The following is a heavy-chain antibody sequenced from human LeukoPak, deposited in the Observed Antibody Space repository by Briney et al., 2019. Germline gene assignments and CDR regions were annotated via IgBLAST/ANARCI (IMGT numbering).Heavy chain of an antibody. J-gene: IGHJ4*02. CDR3: ARDSPPRQYYDILTGYYDY. Sequence: GGSLRLSCAASGFTFDDYAMHWVRQAPGKGLEWVSGISWNSGSIGYADSVKGRFTISRDNAKNSLYLQMNGLRAEDTAVYYCARDSPPRQYYDILTGYYDYWGQGTLVTVSS. CDR2: ISWNSGSI. D-gene: IGHD3-9*01. V-gene: IGHV3-9*01. CDR1: GFTFDDYA.